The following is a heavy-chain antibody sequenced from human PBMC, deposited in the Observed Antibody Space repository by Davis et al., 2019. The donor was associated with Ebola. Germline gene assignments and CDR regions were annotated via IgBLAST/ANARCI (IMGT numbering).Heavy chain of an antibody. J-gene: IGHJ4*02. CDR1: GYTFTSYY. Sequence: ASVKVSCKASGYTFTSYYMHWVRQAPGQGLEWMGVINPSGSTTSYAQKFQGRVTMTRNTSISTAYMELSSLRSEDTAVYYCARGTRSAGYWGQGTLVTVSS. V-gene: IGHV1-46*01. CDR2: INPSGSTT. CDR3: ARGTRSAGY.